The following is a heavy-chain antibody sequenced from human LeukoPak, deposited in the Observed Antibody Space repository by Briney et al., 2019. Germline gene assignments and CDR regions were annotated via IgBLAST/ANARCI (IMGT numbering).Heavy chain of an antibody. CDR3: ARKRWDGYSYGYGFDY. V-gene: IGHV3-66*01. CDR1: GFTVSSNY. D-gene: IGHD5-18*01. Sequence: GGSLRLSCAASGFTVSSNYMSWVRQAPGKGLEWVSVIYSGGSTYYADSVKGRFTISRDNSKNTLYLQMNSLRAEDTAVYYCARKRWDGYSYGYGFDYWGQGTLVTVSS. J-gene: IGHJ4*02. CDR2: IYSGGST.